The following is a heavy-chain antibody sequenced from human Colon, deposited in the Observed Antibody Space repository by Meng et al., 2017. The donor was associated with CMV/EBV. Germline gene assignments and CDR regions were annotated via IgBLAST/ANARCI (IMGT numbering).Heavy chain of an antibody. V-gene: IGHV1-2*02. D-gene: IGHD2-2*01. CDR1: GYTFTDYY. CDR3: ARDPEPSVVVPGANDI. CDR2: INPNSGGT. Sequence: ASVKVSCKASGYTFTDYYMHWVRQAPGQGLEWMGWINPNSGGTNYAQKFQGRVTMTRDTSISTAYMELSRLRSDDTAVYYCARDPEPSVVVPGANDIWGQGTLVTVSS. J-gene: IGHJ4*02.